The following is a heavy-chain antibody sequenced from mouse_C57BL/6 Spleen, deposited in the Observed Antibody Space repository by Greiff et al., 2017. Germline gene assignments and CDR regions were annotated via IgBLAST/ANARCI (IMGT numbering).Heavy chain of an antibody. J-gene: IGHJ4*01. D-gene: IGHD2-4*01. CDR3: AREGDYDYQSSYYYAMDY. V-gene: IGHV1-81*01. CDR1: GYTFTSYG. Sequence: VQLQQSGAELARPGASVKLSCKASGYTFTSYGISWVKQRPGQGLEWIGEIYPRSGNTYYNEKFKGKATLTADKSSSTAYMELRSLTSEDSAVYFCAREGDYDYQSSYYYAMDYWGQGTSVTVSS. CDR2: IYPRSGNT.